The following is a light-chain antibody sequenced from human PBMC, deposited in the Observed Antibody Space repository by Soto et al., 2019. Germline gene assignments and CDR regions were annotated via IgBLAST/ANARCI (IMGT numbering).Light chain of an antibody. V-gene: IGKV1-5*03. Sequence: DIQMTQSPSTLSASVGDRVTITCRASQTVASWLAWYQQKPGKAPKLLIYKASSLESGVPSRFSGSGSGTEFTLTISSLQPDDFATYYCQQYSSYSGTFGQGTKVEIK. CDR3: QQYSSYSGT. CDR1: QTVASW. J-gene: IGKJ1*01. CDR2: KAS.